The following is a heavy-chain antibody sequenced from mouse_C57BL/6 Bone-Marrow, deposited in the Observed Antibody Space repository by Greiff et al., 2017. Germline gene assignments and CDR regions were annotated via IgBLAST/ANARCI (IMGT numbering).Heavy chain of an antibody. Sequence: EVQLHQSGPELVKPGASVKISCKASGYTFTDYYMNWVKQSHGKSLEWIGDINPNNGGTSYNQKFKGKATLTVDKSSSTAYMELRSLTSEDSAVYYCARNLRGYFAVWGTETTVTVSS. CDR2: INPNNGGT. J-gene: IGHJ1*03. V-gene: IGHV1-26*01. CDR3: ARNLRGYFAV. CDR1: GYTFTDYY.